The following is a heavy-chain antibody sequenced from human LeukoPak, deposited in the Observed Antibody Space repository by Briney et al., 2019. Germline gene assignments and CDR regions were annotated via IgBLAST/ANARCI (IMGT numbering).Heavy chain of an antibody. CDR1: GITLSNYG. Sequence: GGSLRLSCVVSGITLSNYGMSWVRQAPGKGLEWVSGISERGGSTNYADSVKGRFIISRDTSKNTVYLQMNSLRVEDTAVYFCAKRGIVIRAVIIIGFHKEAYYFDYWRQGILVTVSS. CDR3: AKRGIVIRAVIIIGFHKEAYYFDY. J-gene: IGHJ4*02. V-gene: IGHV3-23*01. CDR2: ISERGGST. D-gene: IGHD3-10*01.